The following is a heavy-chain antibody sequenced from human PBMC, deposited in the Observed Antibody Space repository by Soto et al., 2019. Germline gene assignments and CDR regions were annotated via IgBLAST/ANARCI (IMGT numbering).Heavy chain of an antibody. V-gene: IGHV4-39*01. D-gene: IGHD3-22*01. CDR1: GGSISSSSYY. Sequence: SETLSLPCPVSGGSISSSSYYWGWIRQPPGKGLEWIGSIYYSGSTYYNPSLKSRVTISVDTSKNQFSLKLSSVTAADTAVYYCARHVVYYDSSGYYSELLRYFDYWGQGTLVTVSS. CDR3: ARHVVYYDSSGYYSELLRYFDY. CDR2: IYYSGST. J-gene: IGHJ4*02.